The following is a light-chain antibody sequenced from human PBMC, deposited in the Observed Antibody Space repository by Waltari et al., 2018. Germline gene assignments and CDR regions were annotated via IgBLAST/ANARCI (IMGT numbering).Light chain of an antibody. V-gene: IGKV4-1*01. CDR3: QQYYSTPGYT. CDR1: LSILYSPSNKNY. Sequence: DIVMTQSPDSLAVSLGERATINCKSSLSILYSPSNKNYLAWYQQKPGQPTKLLIYWASTRESGVPDRFSGSGSGTDFTLTISSLQAEDVAVYYCQQYYSTPGYTFGQGTKLEIK. CDR2: WAS. J-gene: IGKJ2*01.